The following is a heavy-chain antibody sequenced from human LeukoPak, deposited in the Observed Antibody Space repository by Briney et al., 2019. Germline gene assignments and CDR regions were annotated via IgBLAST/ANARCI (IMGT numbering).Heavy chain of an antibody. CDR2: INNSGGST. Sequence: GGSLRLSCAASGFTFSTYGMSWVRQAPGKGLEWVSSINNSGGSTYYADSVRGRFTISRDNSKNTLYLQMNSLRAEDTAVYYCAKDRGRKWLRISPYYYYYMDVWGKGTTVTVSS. CDR1: GFTFSTYG. J-gene: IGHJ6*03. CDR3: AKDRGRKWLRISPYYYYYMDV. D-gene: IGHD5-12*01. V-gene: IGHV3-23*01.